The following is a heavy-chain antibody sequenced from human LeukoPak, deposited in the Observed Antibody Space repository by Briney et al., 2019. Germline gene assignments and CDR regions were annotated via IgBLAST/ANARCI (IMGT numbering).Heavy chain of an antibody. CDR2: INPNSGGT. CDR1: GYTFTGYY. CDR3: ARGCDTAPYYYYYYMDV. Sequence: ASVKVSCKASGYTFTGYYMHWVRQAPGQGLEWMGWINPNSGGTNYAQKFQGRGTITRDTSISTAYMELSRLRSDDTAVYYCARGCDTAPYYYYYYMDVWGKGTTVAVSS. J-gene: IGHJ6*03. D-gene: IGHD5-18*01. V-gene: IGHV1-2*02.